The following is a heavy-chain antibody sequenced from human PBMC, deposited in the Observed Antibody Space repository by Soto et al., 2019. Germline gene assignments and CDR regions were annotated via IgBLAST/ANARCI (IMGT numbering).Heavy chain of an antibody. CDR3: ARDKAAGKNYYYYYGMDV. Sequence: GASVKVSCKASGYTFTSYGISWVRQAPGQGLEWMGWISAYNGNTNYAQKLQGRVTMTTDTSTSTAYMELRSLRSDDTAVYYCARDKAAGKNYYYYYGMDVWGQGTTVTVYS. V-gene: IGHV1-18*04. CDR1: GYTFTSYG. CDR2: ISAYNGNT. D-gene: IGHD6-13*01. J-gene: IGHJ6*02.